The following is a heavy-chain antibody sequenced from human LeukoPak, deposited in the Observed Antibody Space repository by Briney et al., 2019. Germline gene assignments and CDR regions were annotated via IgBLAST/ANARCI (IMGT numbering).Heavy chain of an antibody. CDR1: GFTFSSYG. Sequence: GGSLRLSCAASGFTFSSYGMHWVRQAPGKGLEWVAVISYDGSNKYYADSVKGRFTISRDNSKNTLYLQMNSLRAEDTAVYYCAKTQGGYSYGYYYYYGMDVWGQGTTVTVSS. CDR3: AKTQGGYSYGYYYYYGMDV. V-gene: IGHV3-30*18. J-gene: IGHJ6*02. CDR2: ISYDGSNK. D-gene: IGHD5-18*01.